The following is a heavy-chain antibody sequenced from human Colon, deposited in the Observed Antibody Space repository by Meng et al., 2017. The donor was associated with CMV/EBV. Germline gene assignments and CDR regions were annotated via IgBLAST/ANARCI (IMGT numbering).Heavy chain of an antibody. V-gene: IGHV3-53*01. CDR1: GFTFSAFS. D-gene: IGHD2-2*01. J-gene: IGHJ6*02. CDR3: ARERYHVVFETIFYHYGMDV. CDR2: IYADGTT. Sequence: GESLKISCVGSGFTFSAFSMNWVRQAPGKGLECVSVIYADGTTYYADSVKGRFTISRDSFKNTLDLHLTGLRAEDTGVYYCARERYHVVFETIFYHYGMDVWGQGTTVTVSS.